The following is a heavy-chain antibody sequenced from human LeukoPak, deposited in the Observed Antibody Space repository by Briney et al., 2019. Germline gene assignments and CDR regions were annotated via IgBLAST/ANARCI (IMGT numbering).Heavy chain of an antibody. CDR1: GGSISSYY. Sequence: SETLSLTCTVSGGSISSYYWSWIRQPPGKGLEWIGYIYYSGSTYYNPSLKSRVTISVDTSKNQFSLKLSSVTAADTAVYYCARATADFMGYFQHWGLGTLVTVSS. J-gene: IGHJ1*01. V-gene: IGHV4-59*08. CDR2: IYYSGST. CDR3: ARATADFMGYFQH. D-gene: IGHD4-17*01.